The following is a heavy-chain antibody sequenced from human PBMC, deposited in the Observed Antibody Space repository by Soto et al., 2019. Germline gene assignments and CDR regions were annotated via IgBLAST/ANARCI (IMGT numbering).Heavy chain of an antibody. Sequence: QLQLQESGPGLVKPSETLSLTCTVSGGSISSSSYYWGWIRQPPGKGLEWIGSIYYSGSTYYNPSLKSRLTISVDTSKNQFSLKLTSVTAADTALYYCARYLGIAATGTGFDYWGQGTLVTVSS. V-gene: IGHV4-39*01. CDR1: GGSISSSSYY. J-gene: IGHJ4*02. CDR3: ARYLGIAATGTGFDY. CDR2: IYYSGST. D-gene: IGHD6-13*01.